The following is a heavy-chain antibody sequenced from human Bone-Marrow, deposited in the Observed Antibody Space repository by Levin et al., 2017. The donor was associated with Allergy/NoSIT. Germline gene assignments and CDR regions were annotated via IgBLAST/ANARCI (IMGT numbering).Heavy chain of an antibody. CDR2: ISDTGTT. D-gene: IGHD3-10*01. Sequence: PGGSLRLSCRVTVASISGYYWSWVRQPPGKGLEWLGYISDTGTTIYSPSLKSRTTISLDTSKKNFSLRLTSVIVADTAVYYCARGSFYYGAGTYSRPPMYYFHMDVWGKGTTVAVSS. V-gene: IGHV4-59*01. J-gene: IGHJ6*03. CDR1: VASISGYY. CDR3: ARGSFYYGAGTYSRPPMYYFHMDV.